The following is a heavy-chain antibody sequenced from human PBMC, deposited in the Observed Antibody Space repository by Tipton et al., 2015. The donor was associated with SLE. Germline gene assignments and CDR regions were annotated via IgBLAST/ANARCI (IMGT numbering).Heavy chain of an antibody. D-gene: IGHD2-2*01. Sequence: QLVQSGPEVKKPGASVKVSCKASGYTFTNYDINWVRQATGQGLGWMGWMNPNSGYTGYAQKFQGRVTMTRNTSISTAYMELSSLKSEDTAVYYCAREAAAMASDYWGQGTLVTVSS. CDR2: MNPNSGYT. CDR1: GYTFTNYD. J-gene: IGHJ4*02. CDR3: AREAAAMASDY. V-gene: IGHV1-8*01.